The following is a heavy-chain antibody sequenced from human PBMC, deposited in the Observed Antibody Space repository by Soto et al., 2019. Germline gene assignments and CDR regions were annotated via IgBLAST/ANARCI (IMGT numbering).Heavy chain of an antibody. Sequence: QVQLVQSGAEVKKPGASVKVSCKASGYTFTSYDINWVRQATGQGLEWMGWMNPNSGNTGYAQKFQGRVTMTRNTSISTAYMELSSLISEDTAVYYCARAVVPAANYYYYMDVWGKGTTVTVSS. V-gene: IGHV1-8*01. CDR1: GYTFTSYD. D-gene: IGHD2-2*01. J-gene: IGHJ6*03. CDR3: ARAVVPAANYYYYMDV. CDR2: MNPNSGNT.